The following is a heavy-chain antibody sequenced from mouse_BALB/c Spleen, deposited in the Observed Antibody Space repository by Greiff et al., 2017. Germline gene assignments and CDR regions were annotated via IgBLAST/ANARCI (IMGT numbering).Heavy chain of an antibody. Sequence: VQLQQSGAELVRPGTSVKVSCKASGYAFTNYLIEWVKQRPGQGLEWIGVINPGSGGTNYNEKFQGKATLTADKSSSTAYMQLSSLTSDDSAVYVCARGYVQGFAYWGQGTLVTVSA. CDR1: GYAFTNYL. CDR2: INPGSGGT. V-gene: IGHV1-54*03. CDR3: ARGYVQGFAY. D-gene: IGHD3-1*01. J-gene: IGHJ3*01.